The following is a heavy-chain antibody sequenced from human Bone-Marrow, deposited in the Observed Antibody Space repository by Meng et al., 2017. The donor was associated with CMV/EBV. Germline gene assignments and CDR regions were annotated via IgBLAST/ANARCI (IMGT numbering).Heavy chain of an antibody. J-gene: IGHJ4*02. CDR3: AREGPRGYCSSTSCYGVDYFDY. CDR1: GGSISSSNW. D-gene: IGHD2-2*01. Sequence: SETLSLTCAVSGGSISSSNWWSWVRQPPGKGLEWIGEIYHSGSTNYNPSLKSRVIISVDKSKNQFSLKLSSVTAADTAVYYCAREGPRGYCSSTSCYGVDYFDYWGQGTLVTVSS. V-gene: IGHV4-4*02. CDR2: IYHSGST.